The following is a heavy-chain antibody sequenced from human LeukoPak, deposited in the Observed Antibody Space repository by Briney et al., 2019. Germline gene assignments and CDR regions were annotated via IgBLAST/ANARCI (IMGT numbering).Heavy chain of an antibody. J-gene: IGHJ5*02. CDR3: ARNGGYSSGWFPTNPDNWFDP. CDR1: GFSLSTRGVG. V-gene: IGHV4-39*07. CDR2: IPFSGST. D-gene: IGHD6-19*01. Sequence: SGPTLVNPTQTLTLTCTFSGFSLSTRGVGVGWIRQPPGKGLEWIASIPFSGSTYSNPSLKSRVTISVDTSKNQFSLKLSSVTAADTAVYCCARNGGYSSGWFPTNPDNWFDPWGQGTLVTVSS.